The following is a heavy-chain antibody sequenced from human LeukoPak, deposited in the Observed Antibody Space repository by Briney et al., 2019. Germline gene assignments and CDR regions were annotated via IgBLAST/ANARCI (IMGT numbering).Heavy chain of an antibody. CDR3: ARDWSIVVVVAATRGMDV. Sequence: ASVKVSCKASGYTFTSYGISWVRQAPGQGLEWMGWISAYNGNTNYAQKLQGRVTMTTDTSTSTAYMELRSLRSDDTAVYYCARDWSIVVVVAATRGMDVWGQGTTVTVSS. CDR2: ISAYNGNT. CDR1: GYTFTSYG. V-gene: IGHV1-18*01. D-gene: IGHD2-15*01. J-gene: IGHJ6*02.